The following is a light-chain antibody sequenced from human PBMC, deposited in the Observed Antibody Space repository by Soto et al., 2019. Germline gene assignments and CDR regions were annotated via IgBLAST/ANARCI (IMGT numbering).Light chain of an antibody. J-gene: IGKJ5*01. Sequence: LFTQPPGTLSLSPRDAAXSFSRPSQSLANSFIAWYQQKPGQAPRLLIYDTSSRASGIPDRFSGSGSGTDFTLTISSLEPEDFAVYYCQHRMNWPLTFGQGTRLEIK. CDR2: DTS. V-gene: IGKV3D-20*02. CDR1: QSLANSF. CDR3: QHRMNWPLT.